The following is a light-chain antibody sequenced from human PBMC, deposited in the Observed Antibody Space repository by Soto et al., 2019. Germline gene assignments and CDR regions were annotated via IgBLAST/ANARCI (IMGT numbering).Light chain of an antibody. CDR1: QSIFTNY. Sequence: VLTQSPGTLSLSPRERATLSCRASQSIFTNYLAWYQQKPGLAPRHLVYGASCRATGIPDRFSGSGPGTDFTITISRLEPEDFAGYYCQQYGGAPFTFGQGTRLEIK. J-gene: IGKJ2*01. V-gene: IGKV3-20*01. CDR2: GAS. CDR3: QQYGGAPFT.